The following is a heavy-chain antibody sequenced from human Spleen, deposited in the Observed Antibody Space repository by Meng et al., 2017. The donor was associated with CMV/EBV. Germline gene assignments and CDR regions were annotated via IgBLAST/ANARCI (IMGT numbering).Heavy chain of an antibody. D-gene: IGHD3-3*01. V-gene: IGHV3-30*19. CDR2: ISYDGNDI. J-gene: IGHJ6*02. CDR1: GFTFSSYG. Sequence: GESLKISCAASGFTFSSYGMHWVRQAPGKGLEWVTVISYDGNDIYYAESVKGRFTISRDNSKSTLYLQMNSLRSEDTATYYCARGFAFYYYGMDVWGQGTTVTVSS. CDR3: ARGFAFYYYGMDV.